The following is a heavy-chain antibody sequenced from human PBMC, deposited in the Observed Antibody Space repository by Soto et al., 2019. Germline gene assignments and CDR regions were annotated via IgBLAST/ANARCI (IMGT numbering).Heavy chain of an antibody. V-gene: IGHV4-34*01. CDR1: GGSFSGYY. J-gene: IGHJ6*02. Sequence: SETLSLTCAVYGGSFSGYYWSWIRQPPGKGLEWIGEINHSGSTNYNPSLKSRVTISVDTSKNQFSLKLSSLRSEDTAVYYCARAHIVATSSSMLDYYYYYGMDVWGQGTTVTVSS. CDR2: INHSGST. D-gene: IGHD5-12*01. CDR3: ARAHIVATSSSMLDYYYYYGMDV.